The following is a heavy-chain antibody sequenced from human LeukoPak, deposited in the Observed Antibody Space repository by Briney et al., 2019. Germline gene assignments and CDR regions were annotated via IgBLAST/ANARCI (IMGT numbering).Heavy chain of an antibody. Sequence: SETLSLTCTVSGGSISSSSYYWGWIRQPPGKGLEWIGSIYYSGSTYYNPSLKSRVTISVDTSKNQFSLKLSSVTAADTAVYYCARDSMIVVAGIDYWGQGTLVTVSS. CDR2: IYYSGST. J-gene: IGHJ4*02. CDR1: GGSISSSSYY. CDR3: ARDSMIVVAGIDY. V-gene: IGHV4-39*07. D-gene: IGHD3-22*01.